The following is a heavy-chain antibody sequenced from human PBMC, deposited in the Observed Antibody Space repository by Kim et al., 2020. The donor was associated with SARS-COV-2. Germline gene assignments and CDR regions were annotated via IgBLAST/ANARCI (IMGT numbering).Heavy chain of an antibody. CDR1: GFTFSSYS. CDR3: ARAQYCSSTSCYLWYYYYGMDV. Sequence: GGSLRLSCAASGFTFSSYSMNWVRQAPGKGLEWVSSISSSSSYIYYADSVKGRFTISRDNAKNSLYLQMNSLRAEDTAVYYCARAQYCSSTSCYLWYYYYGMDVWGQGTTVTVSS. CDR2: ISSSSSYI. J-gene: IGHJ6*02. V-gene: IGHV3-21*01. D-gene: IGHD2-2*01.